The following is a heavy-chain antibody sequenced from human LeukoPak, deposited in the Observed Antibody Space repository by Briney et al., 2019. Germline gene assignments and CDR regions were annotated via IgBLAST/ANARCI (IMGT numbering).Heavy chain of an antibody. CDR2: ISAYNGDT. D-gene: IGHD3-3*02. CDR1: GYTFTSYG. Sequence: ASVKVSCKASGYTFTSYGINWVRQAPGQGLEWMGWISAYNGDTNYAQKLQGRVTMTTDTSTSTAYMELRSLRSDDTAVYYCAKDDRWAQFCCWGQGTLVTVSA. V-gene: IGHV1-18*01. CDR3: AKDDRWAQFCC. J-gene: IGHJ4*02.